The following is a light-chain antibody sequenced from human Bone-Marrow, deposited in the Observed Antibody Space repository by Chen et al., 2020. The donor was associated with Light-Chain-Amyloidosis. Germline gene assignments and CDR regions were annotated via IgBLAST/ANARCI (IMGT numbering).Light chain of an antibody. CDR3: QSADSSGTYEVI. V-gene: IGLV3-25*03. CDR1: DLPTKY. Sequence: SYELTQPPSVSVSPGQTARITCSGDDLPTKYAYWYQQKPGQAPVLVIHRDTERPSVISERFSGSNSGTTATLTISGVQAEDEADYHCQSADSSGTYEVIFGGGTKLTVL. CDR2: RDT. J-gene: IGLJ2*01.